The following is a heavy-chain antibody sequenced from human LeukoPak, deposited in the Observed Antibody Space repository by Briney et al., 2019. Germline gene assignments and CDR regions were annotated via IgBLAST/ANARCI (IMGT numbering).Heavy chain of an antibody. CDR2: INHSGST. V-gene: IGHV4-34*01. J-gene: IGHJ4*02. CDR1: GGSFRGHY. CDR3: ASTERCSTTCPLDY. D-gene: IGHD2-2*01. Sequence: SETLSLTCAVYGGSFRGHYWSWIRQPPGKGLEWIGEINHSGSTNYNPSLRSRVTISLDTSMKKFSLKLNSVTAADTAVYYCASTERCSTTCPLDYWGQGTLVTVSS.